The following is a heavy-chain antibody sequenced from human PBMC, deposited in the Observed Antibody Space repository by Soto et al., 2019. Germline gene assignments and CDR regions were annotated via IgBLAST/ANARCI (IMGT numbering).Heavy chain of an antibody. CDR1: GFTFSNDI. J-gene: IGHJ4*02. CDR2: ISSDGTNR. D-gene: IGHD2-15*01. Sequence: GGSLRLSCAVSGFTFSNDIMHWVRQAPGKGLEWVALISSDGTNRYYADSVKGRFTISRDNAKNTMYLQMNSLRAEDTAVYYCARDYGGNPGIYWGQGTLVTVSS. CDR3: ARDYGGNPGIY. V-gene: IGHV3-30-3*01.